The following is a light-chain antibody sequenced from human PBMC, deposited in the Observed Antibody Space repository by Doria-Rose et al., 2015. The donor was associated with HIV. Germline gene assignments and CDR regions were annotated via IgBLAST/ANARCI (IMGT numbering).Light chain of an antibody. CDR3: QQYGSSPQNS. CDR2: GAS. Sequence: QSPGTLSLSPGARATLSCRASQIVSSSYLAWYQQKPGQAPRLLIYGASNRATGIPDRFSGSGSGTDFTLTISRLEPEDFAVYFCQQYGSSPQNSFGQGTKVEIK. V-gene: IGKV3-20*01. J-gene: IGKJ2*01. CDR1: QIVSSSY.